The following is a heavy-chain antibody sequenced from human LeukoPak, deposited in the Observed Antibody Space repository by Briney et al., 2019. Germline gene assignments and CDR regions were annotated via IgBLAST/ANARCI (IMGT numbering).Heavy chain of an antibody. J-gene: IGHJ4*03. CDR3: ARHRGCSGGTCYRCFDY. CDR1: GGSISSNTYY. V-gene: IGHV4-39*01. Sequence: PSETLSLTCTVSGGSISSNTYYWGWIRQPPGKGLEWIGSIYYSGSTYHNPSLKSRATISVDTSTNQFSLKLTSVTAADTAVYYCARHRGCSGGTCYRCFDYWGQGTLVTVSS. D-gene: IGHD2-15*01. CDR2: IYYSGST.